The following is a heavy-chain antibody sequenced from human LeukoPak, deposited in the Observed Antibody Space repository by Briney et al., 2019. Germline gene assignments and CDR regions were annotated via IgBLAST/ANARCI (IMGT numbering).Heavy chain of an antibody. CDR2: INHSGST. CDR1: GGSFSGYY. D-gene: IGHD3-22*01. V-gene: IGHV4-34*01. J-gene: IGHJ4*02. Sequence: SETLSLTCAVYGGSFSGYYWSWIRQPPGKGLEWIGEINHSGSTNYNPSLKSRVTISVDTSKNQFSLKLSSVTAADTAVYYCARVGSRYYYDSSGLGGYYFDYWGQGTLVTVSS. CDR3: ARVGSRYYYDSSGLGGYYFDY.